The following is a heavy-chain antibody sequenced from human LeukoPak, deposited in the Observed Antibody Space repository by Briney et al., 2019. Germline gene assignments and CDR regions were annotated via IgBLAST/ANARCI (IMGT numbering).Heavy chain of an antibody. CDR3: VKRTVNYPFDF. D-gene: IGHD1-7*01. CDR2: ISGGGGST. Sequence: PGGALRLSCAASGFTLSSFAMNWLRQAPGKGLEWVSAISGGGGSTFYADSVKGRFTISRDNSENTLYLQMNSLRAEDTAVYYCVKRTVNYPFDFWGQGTLLTVSS. V-gene: IGHV3-23*01. CDR1: GFTLSSFA. J-gene: IGHJ4*02.